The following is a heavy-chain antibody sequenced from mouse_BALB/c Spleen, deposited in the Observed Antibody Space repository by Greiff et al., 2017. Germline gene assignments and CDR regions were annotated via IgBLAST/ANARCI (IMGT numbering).Heavy chain of an antibody. J-gene: IGHJ4*01. CDR3: ANGGYSFMDY. CDR1: GFTFSSFG. Sequence: EVMLVESGGGLVQPGGSRKLSCAASGFTFSSFGMHWVRQAPEKGLEWVAYISSGSSTIYYADTVKGRFTISRDNPKNTLFLQMTSLRSEDTAMYYCANGGYSFMDYWGQGTSVTVSS. V-gene: IGHV5-17*02. D-gene: IGHD2-14*01. CDR2: ISSGSSTI.